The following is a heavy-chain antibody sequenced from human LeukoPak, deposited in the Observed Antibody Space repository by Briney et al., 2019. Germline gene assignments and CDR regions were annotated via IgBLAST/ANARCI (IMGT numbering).Heavy chain of an antibody. J-gene: IGHJ4*02. CDR1: GASISSSSYY. Sequence: SETLSLTCTVSGASISSSSYYWGWIRQPPGKGLEWIGSIYYSGTTYYNPSLKSRVTISVDTSKNQFSLKLTSVTAADTAVYYCAREGDTLLDYWGQGTLVTVSS. V-gene: IGHV4-39*02. CDR3: AREGDTLLDY. CDR2: IYYSGTT. D-gene: IGHD5-18*01.